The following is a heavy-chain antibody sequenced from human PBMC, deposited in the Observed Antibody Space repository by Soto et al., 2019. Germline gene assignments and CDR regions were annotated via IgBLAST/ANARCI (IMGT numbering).Heavy chain of an antibody. Sequence: SETLXLTCTVSGGXISSSSYYWGWIRQPPGKGLEWIGGIYYSGSTYYNPSLKSRVTISVDTSNNQFSLKLSSVTATDTAVYYCARHALWDCSSTSCYDYNWFDPWGQGTLVTVSS. CDR1: GGXISSSSYY. D-gene: IGHD2-2*01. J-gene: IGHJ5*02. CDR3: ARHALWDCSSTSCYDYNWFDP. V-gene: IGHV4-39*01. CDR2: IYYSGST.